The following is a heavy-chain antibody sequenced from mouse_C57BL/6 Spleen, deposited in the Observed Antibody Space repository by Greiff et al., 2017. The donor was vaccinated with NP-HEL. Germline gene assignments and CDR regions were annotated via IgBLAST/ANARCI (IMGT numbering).Heavy chain of an antibody. CDR2: INYDGSST. D-gene: IGHD1-1*01. Sequence: DVKLVESEGGLVQPGSSMKLSCTASGFTFSDYYMAWVRQVPEKGLEWVANINYDGSSTYYLDSLKSRFIISRDNAKNILYLQMSSLKSEDTATYYCARIYYDYFDYWGQGTTLTVSS. V-gene: IGHV5-16*01. CDR3: ARIYYDYFDY. J-gene: IGHJ2*01. CDR1: GFTFSDYY.